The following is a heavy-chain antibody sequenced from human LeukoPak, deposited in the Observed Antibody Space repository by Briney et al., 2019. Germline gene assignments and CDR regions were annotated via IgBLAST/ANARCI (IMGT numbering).Heavy chain of an antibody. D-gene: IGHD5-18*01. CDR1: GGSFSGYY. J-gene: IGHJ4*02. CDR2: INHSGST. V-gene: IGHV4-34*01. CDR3: ARDGPYGYNY. Sequence: PSETLSLTYAVYGGSFSGYYWSWIRQPPGKGLEWIGEINHSGSTNYNPSLKSRVTISVDTSKNQFSLKLSSVTAADTAVYYCARDGPYGYNYWGQGTLVTVSS.